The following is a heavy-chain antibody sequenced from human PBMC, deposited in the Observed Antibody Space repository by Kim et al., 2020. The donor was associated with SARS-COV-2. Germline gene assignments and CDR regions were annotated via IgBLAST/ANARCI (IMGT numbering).Heavy chain of an antibody. Sequence: ASVKVSCKASGDTFIGYYIHWVRQAPGQGLEWMGWINPNSGGTNYAQNFQGWVTMTRDTSISTAYMELRRLRSDDTAVYYCARDRGIAQYYFDYWGQGTLVTVSS. D-gene: IGHD6-13*01. J-gene: IGHJ4*02. CDR1: GDTFIGYY. CDR2: INPNSGGT. CDR3: ARDRGIAQYYFDY. V-gene: IGHV1-2*04.